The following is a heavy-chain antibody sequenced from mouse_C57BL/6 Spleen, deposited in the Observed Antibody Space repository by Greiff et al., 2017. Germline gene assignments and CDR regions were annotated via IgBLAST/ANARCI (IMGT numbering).Heavy chain of an antibody. Sequence: VQLQQSGAELVKPGASVKLSCKASGYTFTSYWMHWVKQRPGQGLEWIGMIHPNSGSTKYNAKLKSKSTLTVDKSSSTAYMQLSSLTSEDSAVYYCARPITTVVDSYFDYWGQGTSLTVSS. D-gene: IGHD1-1*01. CDR1: GYTFTSYW. V-gene: IGHV1-64*01. CDR3: ARPITTVVDSYFDY. J-gene: IGHJ2*02. CDR2: IHPNSGST.